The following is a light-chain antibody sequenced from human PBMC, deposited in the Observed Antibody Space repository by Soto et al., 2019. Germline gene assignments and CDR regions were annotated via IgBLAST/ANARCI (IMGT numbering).Light chain of an antibody. V-gene: IGKV1-5*03. CDR1: QTISSW. J-gene: IGKJ1*01. CDR3: QHYNSYSEA. CDR2: KAS. Sequence: DIQMTQSPSTLSGSVGDRVTITCRASQTISSWLAWYQQKPGKAPKLLIYKASTLKSGVPSRFSGSGSGTEFTLTIISLQPDDFATYYCQHYNSYSEALGQGTKVELK.